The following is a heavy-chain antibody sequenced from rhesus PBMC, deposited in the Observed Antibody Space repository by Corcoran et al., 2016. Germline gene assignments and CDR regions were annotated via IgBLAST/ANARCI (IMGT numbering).Heavy chain of an antibody. V-gene: IGHV4-122*02. J-gene: IGHJ4*01. CDR2: ISYSGST. D-gene: IGHD6-31*01. CDR1: GGSISSSYYY. Sequence: QVQLQESGPGLVKPSETLSLTCAVSGGSISSSYYYWSWIRQAPGKGLKWIGYISYSGSTSYNPSLKSRVTISRDTAKNKFSLKLSSVTAADTAVYYCARRLSSAFDYWGQGVLVTVSS. CDR3: ARRLSSAFDY.